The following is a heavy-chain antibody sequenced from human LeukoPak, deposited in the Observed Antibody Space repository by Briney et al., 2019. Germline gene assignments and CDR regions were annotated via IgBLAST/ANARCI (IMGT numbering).Heavy chain of an antibody. J-gene: IGHJ4*02. Sequence: SQTLSLTCTVSGGSISSGSYYWSWIRQPAGKGLEWIGEIYHSGSTNYNPSLKSRVTISVDKSKNQFSLKLSSVTAADTAVYYCASRGKVGFDYWGQGTLVTVSS. CDR2: IYHSGST. D-gene: IGHD1-26*01. CDR3: ASRGKVGFDY. CDR1: GGSISSGSYY. V-gene: IGHV4-61*09.